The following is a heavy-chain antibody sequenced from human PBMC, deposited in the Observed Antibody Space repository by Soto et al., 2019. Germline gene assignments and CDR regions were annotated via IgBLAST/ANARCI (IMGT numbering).Heavy chain of an antibody. V-gene: IGHV3-23*01. CDR2: ISGSGGST. CDR1: GFTFSSYA. D-gene: IGHD2-15*01. J-gene: IGHJ6*02. Sequence: GVSLRLSCAASGFTFSSYAMSWVRQAPGKGLEWVSAISGSGGSTYYADSVKGRFTISRDNAKTTLYIQMNSLRAEDTAVYYCARDHRYCSGSSCRPYYYYYGMDVWGQGTTVTVSS. CDR3: ARDHRYCSGSSCRPYYYYYGMDV.